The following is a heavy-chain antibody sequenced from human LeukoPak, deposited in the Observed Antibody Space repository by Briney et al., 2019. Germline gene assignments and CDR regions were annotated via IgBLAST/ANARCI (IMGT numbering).Heavy chain of an antibody. V-gene: IGHV4-34*01. D-gene: IGHD6-19*01. J-gene: IGHJ4*02. CDR2: INHSGST. Sequence: SETLSLTCAVYGGSFSGYYWSWIRQPPGKGLEWIGEINHSGSTNYNPSLKSRATISVDTSKNQFSLKLSSVTAADTAVYYCARLSVGIAVAGTDYWGQGTLVTVSS. CDR3: ARLSVGIAVAGTDY. CDR1: GGSFSGYY.